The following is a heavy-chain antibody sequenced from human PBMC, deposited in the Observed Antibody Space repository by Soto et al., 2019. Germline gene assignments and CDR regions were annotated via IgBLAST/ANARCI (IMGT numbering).Heavy chain of an antibody. CDR3: ARKPIFGVVIGPTDDAFDI. Sequence: ASETLSLTCTVSGGSISSYYWSWIRKPPGKGLEWIGYIYYSGSTNYNPSLKSRVTISVDTSKNQFSLKLSSVTAADTAVYYCARKPIFGVVIGPTDDAFDIWGQGTMVTVSS. CDR2: IYYSGST. D-gene: IGHD3-3*01. J-gene: IGHJ3*02. V-gene: IGHV4-59*08. CDR1: GGSISSYY.